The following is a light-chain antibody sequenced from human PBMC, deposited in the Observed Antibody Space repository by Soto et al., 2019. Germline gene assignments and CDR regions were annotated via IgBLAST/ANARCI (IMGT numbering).Light chain of an antibody. CDR2: DAS. V-gene: IGKV3-11*01. J-gene: IGKJ5*01. CDR1: QSVSSY. CDR3: HQRSNWPSIT. Sequence: EIVLTQSPATLSLSPGERATLSCRASQSVSSYLAWYQLKPGQAPRLLIHDASNRATGTPARFSGSGSGTDFTLTISSLEPEDFAVYYCHQRSNWPSITFGQGTRLEIK.